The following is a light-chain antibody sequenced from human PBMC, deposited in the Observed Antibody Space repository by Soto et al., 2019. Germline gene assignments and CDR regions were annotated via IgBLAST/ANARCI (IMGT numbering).Light chain of an antibody. CDR3: QQYGSSPPGYP. V-gene: IGKV3-20*01. CDR1: QSVSSSY. CDR2: GAS. J-gene: IGKJ2*01. Sequence: EIVLTQSPGTLSLSPGERATLSCRASQSVSSSYLAWYQQKPGQAPRLLIYGASSRATGIPDRFSGSGSGTDFNLTISRLEPEVFAVYSCQQYGSSPPGYPFGQGTKLEIK.